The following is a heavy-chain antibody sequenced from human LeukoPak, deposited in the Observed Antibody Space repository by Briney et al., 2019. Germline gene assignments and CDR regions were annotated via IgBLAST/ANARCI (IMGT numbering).Heavy chain of an antibody. Sequence: ASVKVSCKASGYTFTSYGISWVRQAPGQGLEWMGWISAYNGNTNYAQKLQGRVTMTTDTSTSTAYMELRSLRSDDTAVYYRARVLLSGDQNSFDYWGQGTLVTVSS. CDR2: ISAYNGNT. D-gene: IGHD7-27*01. CDR3: ARVLLSGDQNSFDY. J-gene: IGHJ4*02. CDR1: GYTFTSYG. V-gene: IGHV1-18*01.